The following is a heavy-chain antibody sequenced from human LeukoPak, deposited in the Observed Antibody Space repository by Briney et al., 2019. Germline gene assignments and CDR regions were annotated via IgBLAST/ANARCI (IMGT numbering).Heavy chain of an antibody. CDR2: ISGSGGST. D-gene: IGHD2-21*02. J-gene: IGHJ4*02. V-gene: IGHV3-23*01. CDR3: AKLPVTATLPRYYFDY. CDR1: GFTFSSYA. Sequence: HSGGSLRLSCAASGFTFSSYAMSWVRQAPGKGLEWVSAISGSGGSTYYADSVKGRFTISRDNSKNTLYLQMNSLRAEDTAVYYCAKLPVTATLPRYYFDYWGQGTLVTVSS.